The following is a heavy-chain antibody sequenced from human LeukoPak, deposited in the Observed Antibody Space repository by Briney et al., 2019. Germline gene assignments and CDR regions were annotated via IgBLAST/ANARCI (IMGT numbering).Heavy chain of an antibody. Sequence: SETLSLTCSVSGDSIRSYYWIWIRQPAGKGLEWIGRIYTSGSTNYNPSLKTPVTMSVGTSKNQFSLRLSSVTAADTAVYYCAREGTYCSRTSCYDSFLDYWGQGTLVTVSS. J-gene: IGHJ4*02. CDR3: AREGTYCSRTSCYDSFLDY. D-gene: IGHD2-2*01. CDR1: GDSIRSYY. CDR2: IYTSGST. V-gene: IGHV4-4*07.